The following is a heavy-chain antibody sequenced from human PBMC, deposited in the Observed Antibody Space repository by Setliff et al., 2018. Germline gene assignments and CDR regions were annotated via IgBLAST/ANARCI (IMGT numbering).Heavy chain of an antibody. D-gene: IGHD2-21*01. CDR3: TRVSMVIAIRNAFDI. CDR2: IYYSGST. CDR1: GGSISSGGYY. J-gene: IGHJ3*02. V-gene: IGHV4-31*03. Sequence: SETLSLTCTVSGGSISSGGYYWSWIRQHPGKGLEWIGYIYYSGSTYYNPSLKSRVTISVDTSKNQFSLKLSSVTAADTAVYYCTRVSMVIAIRNAFDIWGQGTMVTVSS.